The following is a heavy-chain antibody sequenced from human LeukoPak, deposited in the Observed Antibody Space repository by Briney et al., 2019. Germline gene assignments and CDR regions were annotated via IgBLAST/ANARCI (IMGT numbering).Heavy chain of an antibody. CDR1: GGSISSYY. CDR3: ARGAAGYSYG. V-gene: IGHV4-59*01. J-gene: IGHJ4*02. CDR2: IYYSGSN. Sequence: PSETLSLTCTVSGGSISSYYWSWLRQPPGKGLEWIGHIYYSGSNNYNPSLKSRVTISIDTSKNQFSLRLSSVTAADTAVYYCARGAAGYSYGWGQGTLVTVSS. D-gene: IGHD5-18*01.